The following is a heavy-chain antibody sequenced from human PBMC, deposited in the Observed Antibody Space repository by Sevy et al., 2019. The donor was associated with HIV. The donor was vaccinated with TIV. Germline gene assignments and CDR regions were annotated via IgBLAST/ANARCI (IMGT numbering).Heavy chain of an antibody. Sequence: SETLSLTCTVSGGSISSYYWSWIRQPPGKGLEWIGYIFYSGSTYYNPSLKRRVTISVDTSKNQFSLKLTSVTAADTAVYYCVTDLLSVDTAMVGPYYFDYWGQGTLVTVSS. CDR2: IFYSGST. J-gene: IGHJ4*02. D-gene: IGHD5-18*01. V-gene: IGHV4-59*12. CDR3: VTDLLSVDTAMVGPYYFDY. CDR1: GGSISSYY.